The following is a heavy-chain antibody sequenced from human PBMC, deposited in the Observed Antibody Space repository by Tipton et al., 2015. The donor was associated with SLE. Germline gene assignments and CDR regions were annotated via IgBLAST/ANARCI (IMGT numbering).Heavy chain of an antibody. D-gene: IGHD6-19*01. V-gene: IGHV4-59*08. CDR3: ARHPAVAYFDY. Sequence: TLSLTCTISGGSISSYYWSWIRQAPGKGLEWIGHVYYSGTTNYSPSLKSRATISVDTSKNQFSLKLSSVTAADTAVYYCARHPAVAYFDYWGQGTLVTVSS. J-gene: IGHJ4*02. CDR2: VYYSGTT. CDR1: GGSISSYY.